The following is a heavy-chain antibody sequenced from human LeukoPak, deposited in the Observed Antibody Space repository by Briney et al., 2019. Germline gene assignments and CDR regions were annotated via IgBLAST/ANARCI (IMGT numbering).Heavy chain of an antibody. CDR3: ARGYYYGSGSYYNGHYYYMDV. CDR2: ISSSGSTI. J-gene: IGHJ6*03. V-gene: IGHV3-11*01. Sequence: GGSLRLSCAASGFTFSDYYMSWIRQAPGKGLECVSYISSSGSTIYYADSVKGRFTISRDNAKNSLYLQMNSLRAEDTAVYYCARGYYYGSGSYYNGHYYYMDVWGKGTTVTISS. D-gene: IGHD3-10*01. CDR1: GFTFSDYY.